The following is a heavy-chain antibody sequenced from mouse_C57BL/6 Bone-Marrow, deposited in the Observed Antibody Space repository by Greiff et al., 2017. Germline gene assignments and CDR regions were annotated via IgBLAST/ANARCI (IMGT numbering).Heavy chain of an antibody. Sequence: VQLQQPGAELVRPGTSVKLSCKASGYTFTSYWMHWVKQRPGQGLEWIGVIDPSDSYTNYNQKFKGKATLTVDTSSSTAYMQLSSLTSEDSAVYYCARGGLRRDYYAMAYWGQGTSVTVSS. CDR3: ARGGLRRDYYAMAY. V-gene: IGHV1-59*01. CDR1: GYTFTSYW. J-gene: IGHJ4*01. D-gene: IGHD2-4*01. CDR2: IDPSDSYT.